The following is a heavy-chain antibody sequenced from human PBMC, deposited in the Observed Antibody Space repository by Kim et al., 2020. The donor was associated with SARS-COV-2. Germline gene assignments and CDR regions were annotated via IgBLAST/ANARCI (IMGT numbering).Heavy chain of an antibody. D-gene: IGHD5-12*01. CDR3: ARRRGRRGYSGYDFDY. CDR2: INHSGST. Sequence: SETLSLTCAVYGGSFSGYYWSWIRQPPGKGLEWIGEINHSGSTNYNPSLKSRVTISVDTSKNQFSLKLSSVTAADTAVYYCARRRGRRGYSGYDFDYWGQGTLVTVSS. J-gene: IGHJ4*02. CDR1: GGSFSGYY. V-gene: IGHV4-34*01.